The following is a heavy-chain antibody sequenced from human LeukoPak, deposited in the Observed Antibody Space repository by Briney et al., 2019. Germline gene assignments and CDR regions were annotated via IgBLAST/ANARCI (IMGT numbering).Heavy chain of an antibody. Sequence: SETLSLTCTVSGGSISSYYWSWIRQPPGKGLEWIGYIYYSGSTNYNPSLKSRVTISVDTSKNQFSLKLSSVTAADTAVYYCAGSIAAAWGLDYWGQGTLVTVSS. CDR1: GGSISSYY. J-gene: IGHJ4*02. V-gene: IGHV4-59*01. CDR3: AGSIAAAWGLDY. CDR2: IYYSGST. D-gene: IGHD6-13*01.